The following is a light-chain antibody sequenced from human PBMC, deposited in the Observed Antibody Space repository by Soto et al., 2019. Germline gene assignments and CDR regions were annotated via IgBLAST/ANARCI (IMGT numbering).Light chain of an antibody. CDR2: GTS. CDR3: QSYDISLSGYV. V-gene: IGLV1-40*01. Sequence: QSVLTQPPSVSGAPGQRVTISCTGSSSNIGAGYDVHWYQQLPGTAPKLLIYGTSNRPSGVPDRFSGSKSGTSASLAITGLQAEDEADYYCQSYDISLSGYVFGTGTKGTVL. J-gene: IGLJ1*01. CDR1: SSNIGAGYD.